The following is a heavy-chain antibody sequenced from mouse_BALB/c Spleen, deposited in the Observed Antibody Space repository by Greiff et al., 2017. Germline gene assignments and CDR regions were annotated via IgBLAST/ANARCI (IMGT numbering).Heavy chain of an antibody. CDR1: GYTFTDYA. CDR2: ISTYYGDA. CDR3: ARSNYAMDY. Sequence: QVQLHQSGAELVRPGVSVKISCKGSGYTFTDYAMHWVKQSHAKSLEWIGVISTYYGDASYNQKFKGKATMTVDKSSSTAYMELARLTSEDSAIYYCARSNYAMDYWGQGTSVTVSS. J-gene: IGHJ4*01. V-gene: IGHV1S137*01.